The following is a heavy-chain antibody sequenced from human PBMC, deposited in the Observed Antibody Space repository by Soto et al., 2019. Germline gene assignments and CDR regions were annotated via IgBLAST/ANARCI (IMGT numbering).Heavy chain of an antibody. J-gene: IGHJ5*02. D-gene: IGHD3-16*02. CDR1: GYTFTSYA. CDR3: AKAASRIVVGSRQIPLYNWFAP. CDR2: INAGNGNT. Sequence: ASVKVSCKASGYTFTSYAMHWVRQAPGQRLEWMGWINAGNGNTKYSQKFQGRVTITRDTSASTAYMELSSLRSEDTAVYYCAKAASRIVVGSRQIPLYNWFAPWGQGTLVTVSS. V-gene: IGHV1-3*01.